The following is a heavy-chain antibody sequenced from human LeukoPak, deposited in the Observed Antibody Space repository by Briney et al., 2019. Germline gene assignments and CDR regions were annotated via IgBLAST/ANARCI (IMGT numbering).Heavy chain of an antibody. D-gene: IGHD3-10*01. V-gene: IGHV3-30-3*01. Sequence: GRSLRLSCAASGFTFITYAMHWVRQAPGKGLEWVAIISYDGSNKYYADSVKGRFTISRDNSKSALYLQMNSLRPEDTATYYCGREPYYISGYGVDVWGQGTTVTVSS. CDR2: ISYDGSNK. CDR1: GFTFITYA. CDR3: GREPYYISGYGVDV. J-gene: IGHJ6*02.